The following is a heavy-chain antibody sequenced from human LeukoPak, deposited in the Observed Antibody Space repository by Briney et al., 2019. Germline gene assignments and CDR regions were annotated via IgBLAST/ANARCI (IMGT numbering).Heavy chain of an antibody. J-gene: IGHJ4*02. V-gene: IGHV4-4*02. D-gene: IGHD3-10*01. CDR3: ARGIREGFGELLSIFDY. Sequence: SGTLSLTCAVSGGSISSSNWWSWVRQPPGKGLEWIGEIYHSGSTNYNPSLKSRVTISVDKSKNQFSLKLSSVTAADTAVFYCARGIREGFGELLSIFDYWGQGTLVTVSS. CDR2: IYHSGST. CDR1: GGSISSSNW.